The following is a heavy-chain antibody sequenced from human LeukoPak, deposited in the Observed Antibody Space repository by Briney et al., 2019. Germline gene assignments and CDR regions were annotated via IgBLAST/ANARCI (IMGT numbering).Heavy chain of an antibody. V-gene: IGHV3-33*01. CDR3: ARDREYSYFDY. D-gene: IGHD2/OR15-2a*01. J-gene: IGHJ4*02. CDR1: GFTFSSYG. CDR2: IWYDGSNK. Sequence: GGSLRLSCAASGFTFSSYGMHWVRQAPGKGLEWVAVIWYDGSNKYYADSVKGRFTISRDNFKNTVYLQMNSLRAEDTAVYYCARDREYSYFDYWGQGTLVTVSS.